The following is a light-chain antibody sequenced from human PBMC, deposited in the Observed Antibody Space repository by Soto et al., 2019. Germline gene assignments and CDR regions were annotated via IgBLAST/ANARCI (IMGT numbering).Light chain of an antibody. CDR3: SSYTSSNTPV. V-gene: IGLV2-14*01. CDR2: EVG. Sequence: QSVLTQPASVSGSPGQSITISCTGTTSDIGTYNYVSWYQLHPGKAPKLIIYEVGIRPSGVSNRFSGSKSGNTAALTISGLQADDEADYSCSSYTSSNTPVFGTGTKLTVL. CDR1: TSDIGTYNY. J-gene: IGLJ1*01.